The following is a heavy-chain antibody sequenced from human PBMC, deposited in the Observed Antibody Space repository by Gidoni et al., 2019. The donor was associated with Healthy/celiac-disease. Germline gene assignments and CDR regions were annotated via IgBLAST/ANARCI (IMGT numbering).Heavy chain of an antibody. Sequence: QVQLVQSGAEVKKPGASVKVSYTASGYTFTSYAMHWVRQAPGQRLEWMGWINAGNGNTKYSQKFQGRVTITRDTSASTAYRELSSLRSEDTAVYYCARDSGTTLVYYFDYWGQGTLVTVSS. CDR2: INAGNGNT. CDR1: GYTFTSYA. V-gene: IGHV1-3*01. J-gene: IGHJ4*02. D-gene: IGHD1-1*01. CDR3: ARDSGTTLVYYFDY.